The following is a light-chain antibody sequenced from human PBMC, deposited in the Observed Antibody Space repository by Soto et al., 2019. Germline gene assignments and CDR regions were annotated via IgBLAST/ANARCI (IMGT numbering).Light chain of an antibody. CDR1: SSDVGSYNL. CDR2: EVI. CDR3: CSHAGSEEV. J-gene: IGLJ2*01. V-gene: IGLV2-23*02. Sequence: QSALTQPASVSGSPGQSITISCTGTSSDVGSYNLVSWYQQHPGKAPKLIIYEVIKRPSGVPDRFSGSKSGNTASLTVSGLQAEDEADYYCCSHAGSEEVFGGGTKLTVL.